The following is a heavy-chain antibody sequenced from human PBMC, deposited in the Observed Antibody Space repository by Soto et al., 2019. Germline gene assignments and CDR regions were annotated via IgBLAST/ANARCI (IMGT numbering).Heavy chain of an antibody. CDR1: GYRFTRYL. D-gene: IGHD3-22*01. V-gene: IGHV5-51*01. Sequence: PGESLKLSCTGFGYRFTRYLIGWVRQMPGKGLEWMGIINPYDSDTNYSPSFQGHVTISADKSISTAYLQWSSLKASDTAMYYCARPDYYDSSGYLIYGMDVGGQGTTVTVSS. CDR3: ARPDYYDSSGYLIYGMDV. CDR2: INPYDSDT. J-gene: IGHJ6*02.